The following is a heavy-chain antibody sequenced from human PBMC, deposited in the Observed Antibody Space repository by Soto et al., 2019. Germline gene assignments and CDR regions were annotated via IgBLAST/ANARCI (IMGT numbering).Heavy chain of an antibody. Sequence: SVKVSCKASGGTFSSYAISWVRQAPGQGLEWMGGIIPIFGTANYAQKFQGRVTITADESTSTAYMELSSLRSEVTAVYYCARALIPLEYSSSPTYYWGQGTLLTVSS. CDR1: GGTFSSYA. J-gene: IGHJ4*02. CDR3: ARALIPLEYSSSPTYY. V-gene: IGHV1-69*13. D-gene: IGHD6-6*01. CDR2: IIPIFGTA.